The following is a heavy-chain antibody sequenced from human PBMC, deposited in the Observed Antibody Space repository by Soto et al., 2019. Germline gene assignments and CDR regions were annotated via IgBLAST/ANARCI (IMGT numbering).Heavy chain of an antibody. J-gene: IGHJ3*02. V-gene: IGHV4-31*03. CDR1: GGSISSGGYY. D-gene: IGHD3-10*02. CDR2: IYYSGST. Sequence: QVQLQESGPGLVKPSQTLSLTCTVSGGSISSGGYYWSWIRQHPGKGLEFIGYIYYSGSTYYNPSLKSRVTRSVDTSKNQFSLKLSSVTAADTAVYYCARRRGNGVFAFDIWGQGTMVIVSS. CDR3: ARRRGNGVFAFDI.